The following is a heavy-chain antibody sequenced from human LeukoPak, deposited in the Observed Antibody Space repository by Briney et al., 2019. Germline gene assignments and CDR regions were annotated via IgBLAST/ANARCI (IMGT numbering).Heavy chain of an antibody. V-gene: IGHV3-15*07. CDR3: ATDFYDST. D-gene: IGHD3-22*01. CDR2: IRSKTHGEAI. Sequence: NTGGSLRLSCAASGFTFSNVWMNWVRQAPGKGLEWVGRIRSKTHGEAIDYAAPVRGRFTISRDDSKTTLYLQMNSLQTEDTAVYYCATDFYDSTWGHGTLVTVSS. CDR1: GFTFSNVW. J-gene: IGHJ5*01.